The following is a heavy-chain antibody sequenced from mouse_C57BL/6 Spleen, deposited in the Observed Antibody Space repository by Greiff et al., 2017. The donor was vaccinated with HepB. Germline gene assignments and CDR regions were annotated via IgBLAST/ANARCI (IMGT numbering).Heavy chain of an antibody. D-gene: IGHD2-4*01. J-gene: IGHJ1*03. CDR2: ISSGSSTI. CDR3: ARYYDYDDGWYFDV. Sequence: EVKLVESGGGLVKPGGSLKLSCAASGFTFSDYGMHWVRQAPEKGLEWVAYISSGSSTINYADTVKGRFTISRDNAKNTLFLQMTSLRTEDTAMYYCARYYDYDDGWYFDVWGTGTTVTVSS. V-gene: IGHV5-17*01. CDR1: GFTFSDYG.